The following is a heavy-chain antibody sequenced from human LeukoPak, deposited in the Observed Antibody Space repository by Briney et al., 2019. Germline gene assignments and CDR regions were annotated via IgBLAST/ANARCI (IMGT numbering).Heavy chain of an antibody. CDR1: GYTFTSYY. Sequence: ASVKVSCKASGYTFTSYYMHWVRQAPGQGLEWMGIINPSGGSTSYAQKFQGGVTMTRDTSTSTVYMELSSLRSEDTAVYYCARYCSSTSCSTGSDAFDIWGQGTMVTVSS. CDR2: INPSGGST. CDR3: ARYCSSTSCSTGSDAFDI. D-gene: IGHD2-2*01. V-gene: IGHV1-46*01. J-gene: IGHJ3*02.